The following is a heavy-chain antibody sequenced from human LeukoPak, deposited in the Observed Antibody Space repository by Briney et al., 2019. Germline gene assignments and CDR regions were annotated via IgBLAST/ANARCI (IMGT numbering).Heavy chain of an antibody. Sequence: SETLSLTCTVPGGPISSYYWSWIRQPTGKGLEWIGYIYYSGSTNYNPSLKSRVTISVDTSKNQFSLKLSSVTAADTAVYYCARVARRPPYYYGMDVWGQGTTVTVSS. CDR3: ARVARRPPYYYGMDV. J-gene: IGHJ6*02. CDR2: IYYSGST. CDR1: GGPISSYY. V-gene: IGHV4-59*01. D-gene: IGHD3-3*02.